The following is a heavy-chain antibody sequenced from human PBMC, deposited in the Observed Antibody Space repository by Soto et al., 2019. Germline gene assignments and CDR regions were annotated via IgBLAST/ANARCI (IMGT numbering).Heavy chain of an antibody. V-gene: IGHV3-23*01. Sequence: GESLKISCAASGFTFSSYAMNWVRQAPGKGLEWVSTISGSGGSTYYADSVKGRFTISRDNSKNTLYLQMNSLRAEDTAVYYCAKDPTIFSYGRFDYWGQGTLVTVSS. CDR2: ISGSGGST. CDR3: AKDPTIFSYGRFDY. D-gene: IGHD5-18*01. J-gene: IGHJ4*02. CDR1: GFTFSSYA.